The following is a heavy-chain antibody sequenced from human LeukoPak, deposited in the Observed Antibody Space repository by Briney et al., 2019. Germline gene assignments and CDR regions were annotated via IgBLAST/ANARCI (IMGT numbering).Heavy chain of an antibody. V-gene: IGHV4-59*01. J-gene: IGHJ2*01. CDR3: ARRPSSASGDWYFDL. D-gene: IGHD6-6*01. CDR2: IYYSGTT. CDR1: GASISNYNY. Sequence: SETLSLTCSVSGASISNYNYWNWIRQPPGKGLEWLGYIYYSGTTKYNASLKSRLTMSVDTSENQFSLNLTSVTAADTAVYFCARRPSSASGDWYFDLWGRGTLVTVSS.